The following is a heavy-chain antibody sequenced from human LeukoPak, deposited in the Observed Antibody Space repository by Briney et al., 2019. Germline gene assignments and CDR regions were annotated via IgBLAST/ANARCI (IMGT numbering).Heavy chain of an antibody. D-gene: IGHD3-10*01. CDR3: AKVRPPGSYYNLAIEY. CDR1: GFKFGDYA. Sequence: GRSLRLSCAASGFKFGDYAMHWVRQAPGKGLEWVSGISWNSGVIDYADSVKGRFTISRDNAKNSLFLQMNSLRVEDTALYYCAKVRPPGSYYNLAIEYWGQGTLVTVSS. CDR2: ISWNSGVI. V-gene: IGHV3-9*01. J-gene: IGHJ4*02.